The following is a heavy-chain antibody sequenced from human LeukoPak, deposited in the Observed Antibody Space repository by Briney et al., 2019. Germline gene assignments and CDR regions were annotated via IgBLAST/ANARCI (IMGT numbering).Heavy chain of an antibody. CDR2: INHSGST. V-gene: IGHV4-34*01. J-gene: IGHJ6*02. CDR3: ARRPYDILTGYYMYYYYGMDV. Sequence: PSETLSLTCAVYGGSFSGYYWSWIRQPPGKGLEWIGEINHSGSTNYNPSLKSRVTISVDTSKNQFSLKLSSVTAADTAVYCCARRPYDILTGYYMYYYYGMDVWGQGTTVTVSS. D-gene: IGHD3-9*01. CDR1: GGSFSGYY.